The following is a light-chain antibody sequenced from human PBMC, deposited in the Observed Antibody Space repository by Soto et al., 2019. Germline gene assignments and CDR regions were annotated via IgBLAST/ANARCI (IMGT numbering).Light chain of an antibody. CDR1: PSIGSY. CDR3: QQNYDVPYT. V-gene: IGKV1-39*01. Sequence: QLTQSPSLLSASVGDRVTITCRASPSIGSYLNWYQHKPGEAPKLLIFAADTLKSGVPSRFSGSGFNTDFTLTVTSLQPEDFATYYCQQNYDVPYTFGQGTRVEIK. CDR2: AAD. J-gene: IGKJ2*01.